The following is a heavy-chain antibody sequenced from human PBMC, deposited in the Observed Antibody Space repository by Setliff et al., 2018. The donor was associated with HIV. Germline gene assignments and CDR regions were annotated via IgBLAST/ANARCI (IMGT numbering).Heavy chain of an antibody. V-gene: IGHV4-59*01. CDR3: ARGPTVTTRRVGSFDI. CDR2: IYYSGST. Sequence: PSETLSLTCSVSTFSLSSYYWTWIRQTPGKGLQWIGYIYYSGSTYYNPSLKSRVTISVDTSKNQFFLNLSSVTIADTAVYFCARGPTVTTRRVGSFDIWSQGTMVTVSS. CDR1: TFSLSSYY. D-gene: IGHD4-17*01. J-gene: IGHJ3*02.